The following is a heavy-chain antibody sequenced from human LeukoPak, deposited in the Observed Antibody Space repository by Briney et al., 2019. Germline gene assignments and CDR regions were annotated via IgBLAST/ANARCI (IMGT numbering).Heavy chain of an antibody. CDR2: ISSSSSYI. J-gene: IGHJ4*02. CDR1: GFTFSSYS. Sequence: GGSLRLSCAASGFTFSSYSMNWVRQAPGKGLEWVSSISSSSSYIYYADSVKGRFTISRDNAKNSLYLQMNSLGAEDTAVYYCARDLVGATTEFSTLPMGYWGQGTLVTVSS. V-gene: IGHV3-21*01. D-gene: IGHD1-26*01. CDR3: ARDLVGATTEFSTLPMGY.